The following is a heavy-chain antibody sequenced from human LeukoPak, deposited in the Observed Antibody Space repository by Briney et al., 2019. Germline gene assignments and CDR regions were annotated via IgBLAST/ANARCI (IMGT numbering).Heavy chain of an antibody. CDR2: ISSSGSTI. CDR1: GFTFSDYY. D-gene: IGHD1-26*01. J-gene: IGHJ3*02. CDR3: VREKTLSSPLDI. Sequence: GGSLRLSCAASGFTFSDYYMSWIRQAPGKGLEWVSYISSSGSTIYYADSVKGRFTISRDNAKNSLYLQMNSLRAEDTAVYYCVREKTLSSPLDIWGQGTMVTVSS. V-gene: IGHV3-11*04.